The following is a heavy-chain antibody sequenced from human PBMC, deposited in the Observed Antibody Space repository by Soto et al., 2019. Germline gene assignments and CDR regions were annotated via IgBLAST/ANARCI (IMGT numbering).Heavy chain of an antibody. CDR3: ARHLRPGFGELRGYCYGMDV. CDR1: GGSISSSSNY. J-gene: IGHJ6*02. Sequence: SETLSLTCTVSGGSISSSSNYWGWIRQPPGKGLEWIGSIYYSGSTYYNPSLKSRVTISVDTSKNQFSPKLSSVTAADTAVYYCARHLRPGFGELRGYCYGMDVWGQGTTVT. CDR2: IYYSGST. D-gene: IGHD3-10*01. V-gene: IGHV4-39*01.